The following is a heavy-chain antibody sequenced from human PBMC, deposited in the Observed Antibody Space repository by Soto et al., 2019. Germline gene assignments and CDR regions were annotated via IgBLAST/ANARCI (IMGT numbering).Heavy chain of an antibody. CDR3: TRGTSLVGDKHLGDY. CDR1: GFTFSNSW. CDR2: INSDGSHT. J-gene: IGHJ4*02. D-gene: IGHD1-26*01. V-gene: IGHV3-74*01. Sequence: EVQLVESGGGSVQPGGSLRLSCGASGFTFSNSWMHWARQAPEKGLVWVSRINSDGSHTTYADSVKGRFTISRDNAKKTVYLQMNSLRADDTAVYYCTRGTSLVGDKHLGDYWGRGTLVTVSS.